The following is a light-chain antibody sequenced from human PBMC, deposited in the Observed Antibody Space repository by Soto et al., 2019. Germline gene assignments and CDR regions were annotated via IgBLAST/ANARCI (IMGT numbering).Light chain of an antibody. CDR3: QLSYTIPIT. J-gene: IGKJ5*01. Sequence: DIQLTQSTSSLSASVGGKVTINCRASQSIRSYLNWVQQKPGKAPKLLIYAAFSLQSGVPSRFSGSGSGTDFTLTISSLQPEDFAPYYCQLSYTIPITFCHGTRLATK. CDR2: AAF. V-gene: IGKV1-39*01. CDR1: QSIRSY.